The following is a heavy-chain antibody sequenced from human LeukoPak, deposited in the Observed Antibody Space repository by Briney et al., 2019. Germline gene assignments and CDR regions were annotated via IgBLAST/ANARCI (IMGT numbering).Heavy chain of an antibody. D-gene: IGHD2-2*03. Sequence: PGGSLRLSCAASGFTFSSYSMNWVRQAPGKGLEWVSSISSSSYIYYSDSVKGRFTISRDNAKNSQYLQMNSLRAEDTAVYYCARAVRAGYCSSTSCYINWFDPWGQGTLVTVSS. CDR2: ISSSSYI. CDR1: GFTFSSYS. V-gene: IGHV3-21*01. J-gene: IGHJ5*02. CDR3: ARAVRAGYCSSTSCYINWFDP.